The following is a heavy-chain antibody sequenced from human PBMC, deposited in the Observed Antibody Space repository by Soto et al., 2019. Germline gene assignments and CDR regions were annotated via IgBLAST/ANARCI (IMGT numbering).Heavy chain of an antibody. Sequence: ASVKVSCKASGYTFTSYGISGVRQAPGQGLEWMGWISAYNGNTNYAQKLQGRVTMTTDTSTSTASMELRSLRSDDTAVYYCARLPGYRRSSYDYWGKGPLLTVSS. V-gene: IGHV1-18*01. D-gene: IGHD6-13*01. CDR1: GYTFTSYG. J-gene: IGHJ4*02. CDR2: ISAYNGNT. CDR3: ARLPGYRRSSYDY.